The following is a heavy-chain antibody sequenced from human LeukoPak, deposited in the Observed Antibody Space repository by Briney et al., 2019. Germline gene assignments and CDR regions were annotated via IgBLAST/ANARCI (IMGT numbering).Heavy chain of an antibody. J-gene: IGHJ4*02. CDR1: GGSISSYY. CDR3: AREVITFGGVIVWRYFDY. D-gene: IGHD3-16*02. CDR2: IYYSGST. Sequence: SETLSLTCTVSGGSISSYYWSWIRQPPGKGLEWIGYIYYSGSTNYNPSLKSRVTISVDTSKNQFSLKLSSVTAAGTAVYYCAREVITFGGVIVWRYFDYWGQGTPVTVSS. V-gene: IGHV4-59*01.